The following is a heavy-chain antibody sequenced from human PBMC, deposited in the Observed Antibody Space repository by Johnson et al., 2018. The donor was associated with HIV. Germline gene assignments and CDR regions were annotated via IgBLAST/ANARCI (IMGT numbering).Heavy chain of an antibody. J-gene: IGHJ3*02. V-gene: IGHV3-NL1*01. CDR1: GFTFSSYA. CDR3: AKGGITMVPDAFDI. D-gene: IGHD3-10*01. CDR2: IYSGGST. Sequence: QVQLVESGGGVVQPGRSLRLSCAASGFTFSSYAMHWVRQAPGKGLEWVAVIYSGGSTYYADSVKGRFTISRDNSKNTLYLQMNSLRAEDTAVYYCAKGGITMVPDAFDIWGQGTMVTVSS.